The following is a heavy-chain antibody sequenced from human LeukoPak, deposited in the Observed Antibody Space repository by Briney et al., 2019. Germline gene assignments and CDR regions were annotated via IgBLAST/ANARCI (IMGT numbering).Heavy chain of an antibody. CDR3: ARARYCSGGSCYAEY. CDR2: IYGDDSDT. V-gene: IGHV5-51*01. J-gene: IGHJ4*02. Sequence: GESLKISCKGSGYSFNTYWIGWVRQMPGKGLEWMGIIYGDDSDTRYSPSFQGQVTISADKSTSTAYLQWSSLKASDTALYYCARARYCSGGSCYAEYWGQGTLVTVSS. D-gene: IGHD2-15*01. CDR1: GYSFNTYW.